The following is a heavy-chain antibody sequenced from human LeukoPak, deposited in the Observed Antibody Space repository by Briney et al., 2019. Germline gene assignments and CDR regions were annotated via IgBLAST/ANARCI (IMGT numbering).Heavy chain of an antibody. J-gene: IGHJ4*02. D-gene: IGHD6-6*01. CDR3: AKILADSSSGY. Sequence: GGSLRLSCATSGFTFITSAITCVCQAPGKGLLWVIGISGSGTSTSYADSAKGRFTVSRDNSRNTMFLQMNSLRVEETDVYYCAKILADSSSGYWGQGTLVTVSS. CDR2: ISGSGTST. CDR1: GFTFITSA. V-gene: IGHV3-23*01.